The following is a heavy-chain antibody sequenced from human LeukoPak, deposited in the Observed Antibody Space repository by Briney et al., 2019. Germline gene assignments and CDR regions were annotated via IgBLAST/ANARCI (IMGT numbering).Heavy chain of an antibody. CDR1: GGSISSSSYY. V-gene: IGHV4-39*07. Sequence: SETLSLTCTVSGGSISSSSYYWGWIRQPPGKGLEWIGSIYYSGSTYYNPSLKSRVTISVDTSRNQFSLKLSSVTAADTAVYYCARDRGDVSGSNYYYYMDVWGKGTTVTISS. D-gene: IGHD1-26*01. J-gene: IGHJ6*03. CDR3: ARDRGDVSGSNYYYYMDV. CDR2: IYYSGST.